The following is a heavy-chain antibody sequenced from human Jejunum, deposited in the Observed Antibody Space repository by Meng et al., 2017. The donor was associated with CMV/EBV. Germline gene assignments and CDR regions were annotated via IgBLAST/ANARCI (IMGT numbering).Heavy chain of an antibody. CDR1: GYKFAIYG. CDR2: VNPGNGKT. J-gene: IGHJ4*02. D-gene: IGHD5-24*01. Sequence: KVSCKASGYKFAIYGIHWVRQAPGQRLEWMGWVNPGNGKTKYSKEFQGRVTITRETSATTVHMELSSLRSDDTAIYYCVRVAGWRFDNWGQGTLVTVSS. CDR3: VRVAGWRFDN. V-gene: IGHV1-3*01.